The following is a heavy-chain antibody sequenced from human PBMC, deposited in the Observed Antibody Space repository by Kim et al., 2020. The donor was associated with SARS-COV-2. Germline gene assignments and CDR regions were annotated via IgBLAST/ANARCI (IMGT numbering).Heavy chain of an antibody. D-gene: IGHD6-13*01. J-gene: IGHJ5*02. Sequence: AQKFQGRVTITADESTSTAYMELSSLRSEDTAVYYCARDPRGYSTQQPGPWGQGTLVTVSS. CDR3: ARDPRGYSTQQPGP. V-gene: IGHV1-69*01.